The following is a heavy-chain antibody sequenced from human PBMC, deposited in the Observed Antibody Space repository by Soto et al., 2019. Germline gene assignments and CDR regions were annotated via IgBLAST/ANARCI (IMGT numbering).Heavy chain of an antibody. CDR2: ISAYNGNT. V-gene: IGHV1-18*01. CDR3: ARTLPITVFGVVIPNHFDC. D-gene: IGHD3-3*01. CDR1: GYTFTSYG. Sequence: QVQLVQSGAEVKKPGASVKVSCKASGYTFTSYGISWVRQAPGQGLEWMGWISAYNGNTNYAQKLQGRVTMTTDTSTSTAYMELRSLRSGDPAVYYCARTLPITVFGVVIPNHFDCWGQGALVSVSS. J-gene: IGHJ4*02.